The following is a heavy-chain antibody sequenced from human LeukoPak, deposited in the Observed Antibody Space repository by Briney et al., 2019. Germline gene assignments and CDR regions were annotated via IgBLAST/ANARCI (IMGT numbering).Heavy chain of an antibody. V-gene: IGHV3-23*01. Sequence: GGSLRLSCAASGFTFSDHAMDWVRQAPGKGLEWVSAISGSGGSTYYADSVKGRFTISRDNSKNTLYLQMNSLRAEDTAVYYCAKDLGDKAMYPLDCWGQGNLVTVST. J-gene: IGHJ4*02. CDR3: AKDLGDKAMYPLDC. CDR1: GFTFSDHA. D-gene: IGHD5-18*01. CDR2: ISGSGGST.